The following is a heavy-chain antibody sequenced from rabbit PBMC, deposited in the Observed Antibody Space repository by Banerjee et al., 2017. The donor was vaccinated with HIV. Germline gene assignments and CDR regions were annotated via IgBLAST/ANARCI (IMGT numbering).Heavy chain of an antibody. D-gene: IGHD4-1*01. CDR2: IYTGSGST. CDR3: ATELTANDAL. V-gene: IGHV1S40*01. Sequence: QSLEESGGDLVKPGASLTLTCTASGLDFSSSDWICWVRQAPGKELEWIAGIYTGSGSTYYASWAKGRFTISKTSSTTVTLQMTSLTAADTATYFCATELTANDALWGPGTLVTVS. CDR1: GLDFSSSDW. J-gene: IGHJ4*01.